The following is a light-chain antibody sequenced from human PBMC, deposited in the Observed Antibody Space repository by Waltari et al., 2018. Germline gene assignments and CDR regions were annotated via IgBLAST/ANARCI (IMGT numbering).Light chain of an antibody. Sequence: QSVLTQPPSASGTPGQRVTISCSGSHSNIGSNYVYWYQQLPGTAPKLLIYKDSQGPSGLPHRFSGSKSGTSSSLAISGHRSEDDADYYCAAWDDSLSGPIFATGTKVTV. V-gene: IGLV1-47*01. J-gene: IGLJ1*01. CDR2: KDS. CDR3: AAWDDSLSGPI. CDR1: HSNIGSNY.